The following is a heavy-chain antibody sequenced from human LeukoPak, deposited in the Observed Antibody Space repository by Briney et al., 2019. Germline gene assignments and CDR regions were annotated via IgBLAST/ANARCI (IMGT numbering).Heavy chain of an antibody. D-gene: IGHD6-6*01. CDR2: ISSNTRTI. V-gene: IGHV3-48*01. CDR3: ARGGAARPDY. Sequence: PGGSLRLSCAASGFTFSNYGMNWVRQAPGKGLEWVSYISSNTRTIDYADSVKGRFTISRDNAKNSLYLQMNSLRAEDTAVYYCARGGAARPDYWGQGTLVTVSS. J-gene: IGHJ4*02. CDR1: GFTFSNYG.